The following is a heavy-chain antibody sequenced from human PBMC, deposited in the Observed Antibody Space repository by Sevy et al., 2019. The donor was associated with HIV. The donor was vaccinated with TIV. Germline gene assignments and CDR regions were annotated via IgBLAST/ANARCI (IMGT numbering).Heavy chain of an antibody. V-gene: IGHV3-30*04. D-gene: IGHD3-3*01. J-gene: IGHJ6*02. CDR3: VRIGVGYYYYYGMDV. CDR2: ISYDGSNK. CDR1: GFTFSSYA. Sequence: GGSLRVSCAASGFTFSSYAMHWVRQAPGKGLEWVAVISYDGSNKYYADSVKGRFTISRDNSKNTLYLQMNSLRAEDTAAYYCVRIGVGYYYYYGMDVWGQGTTVTVSS.